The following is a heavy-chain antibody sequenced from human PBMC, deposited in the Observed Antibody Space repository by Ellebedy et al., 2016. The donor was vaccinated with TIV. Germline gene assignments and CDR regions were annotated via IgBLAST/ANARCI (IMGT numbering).Heavy chain of an antibody. CDR2: IQQDGSEQ. Sequence: GGSLRLSCAVSGFTLRSYWMSWVRQAPGKGLEWVANIQQDGSEQYYVDSVKGRFTISRDNAKNSLYLQMSSLRVEDTAVYFCARRRGSYSFDYWGQGTLVTVSS. CDR3: ARRRGSYSFDY. V-gene: IGHV3-7*03. D-gene: IGHD3-16*01. J-gene: IGHJ4*02. CDR1: GFTLRSYW.